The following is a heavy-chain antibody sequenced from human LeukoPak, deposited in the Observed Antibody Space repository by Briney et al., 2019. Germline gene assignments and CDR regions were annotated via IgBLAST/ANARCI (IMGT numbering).Heavy chain of an antibody. D-gene: IGHD3-22*01. CDR3: ARPYYYDSRIDP. CDR1: GVSISSGDYY. Sequence: PSETLSLTCTVSGVSISSGDYYWSWIRQPPGKGLEWIGYIYYSGSTYYNPCLKSRVTISVDTSKNQLSLKLSSVTAADTAVYYCARPYYYDSRIDPWGQGTLVTVSS. V-gene: IGHV4-30-4*01. J-gene: IGHJ5*02. CDR2: IYYSGST.